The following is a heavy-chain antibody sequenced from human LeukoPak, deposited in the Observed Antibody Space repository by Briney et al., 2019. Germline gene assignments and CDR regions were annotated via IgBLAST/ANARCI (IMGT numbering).Heavy chain of an antibody. CDR2: IYSSGST. CDR1: GGSISSYY. V-gene: IGHV4-59*01. CDR3: ARTPRGYSYGHYFDY. D-gene: IGHD5-18*01. J-gene: IGHJ4*02. Sequence: PSETLSLTCTVSGGSISSYYWSWIRQPPGKGLEWIAYIYSSGSTKYNPFLESRVTISVDTSKNQFSLKLSSVTAADTAVYYCARTPRGYSYGHYFDYWGQGTLVTVSS.